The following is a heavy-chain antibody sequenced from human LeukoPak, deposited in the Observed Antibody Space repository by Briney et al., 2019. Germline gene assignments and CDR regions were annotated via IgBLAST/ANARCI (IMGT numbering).Heavy chain of an antibody. J-gene: IGHJ5*02. CDR1: GITFSSYG. D-gene: IGHD6-13*01. CDR3: AKSSGIAAAANWFDP. Sequence: GGSLRLSCAASGITFSSYGMSWVRQASGKGLEWVSSISSTGGTTYYADSVKGRFTISRDNSKNTLYLQMNSLRAEDTAIYYCAKSSGIAAAANWFDPWGQGTLVTVSS. V-gene: IGHV3-23*01. CDR2: ISSTGGTT.